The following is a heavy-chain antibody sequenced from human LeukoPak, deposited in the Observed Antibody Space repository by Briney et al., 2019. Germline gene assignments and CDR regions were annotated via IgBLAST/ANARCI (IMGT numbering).Heavy chain of an antibody. J-gene: IGHJ4*02. V-gene: IGHV4-34*01. CDR1: GGSISGFH. D-gene: IGHD3-22*01. CDR3: ARVIYDSSGYYSYYFDY. CDR2: INHSGST. Sequence: SETLSLTCTVSGGSISGFHWSWIRQPPGKGLEWIGEINHSGSTNYNPSLKSRVTISVDTSKNQFSLKLSSVTAADTAVYYCARVIYDSSGYYSYYFDYWGQGTLVTVSS.